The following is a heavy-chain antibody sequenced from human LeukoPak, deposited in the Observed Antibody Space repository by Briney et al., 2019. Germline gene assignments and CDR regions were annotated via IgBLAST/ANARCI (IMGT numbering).Heavy chain of an antibody. CDR2: IWYDGSNK. J-gene: IGHJ6*02. D-gene: IGHD3-10*01. V-gene: IGHV3-33*01. CDR1: GFAFSSYG. Sequence: GRSLRLSCAASGFAFSSYGMHWVRQAPGKGLEWVAVIWYDGSNKYYADSVKGRFTISRDNSKNTLYLQMNSLRAEDTAVYYCAREYGVRGDVGDYYYGMDVWGQGTTVTVSS. CDR3: AREYGVRGDVGDYYYGMDV.